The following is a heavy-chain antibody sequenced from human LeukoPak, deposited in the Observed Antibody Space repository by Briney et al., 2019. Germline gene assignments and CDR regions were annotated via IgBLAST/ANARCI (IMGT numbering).Heavy chain of an antibody. Sequence: GASVKVSCKASGYTFTSYSISWVRQAPGQGLEWMGWISAYNGNTNYAQKLQGRVTMTTDTSTSTAYMELRSLRSDDTAVYYCARDRPLRYFDWLSSNFDYWGQGTLVTVSS. CDR2: ISAYNGNT. CDR1: GYTFTSYS. J-gene: IGHJ4*02. CDR3: ARDRPLRYFDWLSSNFDY. D-gene: IGHD3-9*01. V-gene: IGHV1-18*01.